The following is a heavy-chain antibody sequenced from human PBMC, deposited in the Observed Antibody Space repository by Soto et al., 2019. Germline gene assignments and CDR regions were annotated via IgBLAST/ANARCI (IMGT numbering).Heavy chain of an antibody. D-gene: IGHD5-12*01. J-gene: IGHJ4*02. V-gene: IGHV3-21*04. CDR3: ARDRVEMATITSYGFDY. CDR2: ISSSSSYI. Sequence: KPGGSLRLSCAASGFTFSSYSMNWVRQAPGKGLEWVSSISSSSSYIYYADSVKGRFTISRDNAKNSLYLQLSSLRSEDTAVYYRARDRVEMATITSYGFDYWGQGTLVTVSS. CDR1: GFTFSSYS.